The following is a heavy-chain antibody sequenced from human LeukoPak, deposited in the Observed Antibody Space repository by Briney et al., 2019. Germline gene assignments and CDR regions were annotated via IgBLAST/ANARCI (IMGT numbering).Heavy chain of an antibody. CDR3: ARVRYSPSRNGIDW. CDR1: GFTFSSYS. Sequence: GSLRLSCAASGFTFSSYSMSWVRQAPGKGLEWVSAISSDSSYIYYADSMRGRFTISRDNAKKSLFLQMNGLRVADTAVYYCARVRYSPSRNGIDWWGQGTLVTVSS. V-gene: IGHV3-21*01. CDR2: ISSDSSYI. J-gene: IGHJ4*02. D-gene: IGHD5-12*01.